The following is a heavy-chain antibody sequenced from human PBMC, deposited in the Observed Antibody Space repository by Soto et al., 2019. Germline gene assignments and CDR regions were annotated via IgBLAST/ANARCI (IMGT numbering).Heavy chain of an antibody. J-gene: IGHJ4*02. Sequence: GGSLRLSCAASGFTFSSYWMSWVRQAPGKGLEWVANINQDASQKKYVDSVKGRFTISRDNAKNSLYLQMNSLRAEDTAAYYCAKVPTRAYYDFWSGYDTDFFDYCGQGYLVTVSS. CDR1: GFTFSSYW. CDR3: AKVPTRAYYDFWSGYDTDFFDY. V-gene: IGHV3-7*01. D-gene: IGHD3-3*01. CDR2: INQDASQK.